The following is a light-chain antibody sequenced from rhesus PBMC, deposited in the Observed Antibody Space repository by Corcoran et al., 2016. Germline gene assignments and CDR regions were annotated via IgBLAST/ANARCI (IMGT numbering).Light chain of an antibody. J-gene: IGLJ1*01. Sequence: QAVLTQPPSVSGAARKCGTISCSGGSSNLGSNSVSWYQQLPGTAPKLLMSSNEQRASGVSDRFTCSKSGTSASLAISGLQTEDDADDYCAAWDASLSGDIFGAGTRLTVL. V-gene: IGLV1-60*01. CDR1: SSNLGSNS. CDR3: AAWDASLSGDI. CDR2: SNE.